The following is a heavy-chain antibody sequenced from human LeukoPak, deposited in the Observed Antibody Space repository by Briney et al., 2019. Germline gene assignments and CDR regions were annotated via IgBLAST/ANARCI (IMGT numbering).Heavy chain of an antibody. Sequence: PGGSLRLSCSASGFTFSSYAMHWDRQAPGKGLESVSAISNNGGSASYADSVRGRFTISRDNSKNTLYLQMSSLRAEDTAVYYCVKDRSGKYAFDYWGQGTLVTVSS. CDR1: GFTFSSYA. V-gene: IGHV3-64D*09. CDR3: VKDRSGKYAFDY. J-gene: IGHJ4*02. D-gene: IGHD1-26*01. CDR2: ISNNGGSA.